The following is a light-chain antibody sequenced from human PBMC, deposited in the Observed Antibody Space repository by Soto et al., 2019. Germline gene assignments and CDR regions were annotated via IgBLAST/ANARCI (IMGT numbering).Light chain of an antibody. CDR2: GAS. CDR1: QSVSSSY. V-gene: IGKV3-20*01. CDR3: QHNCSSLYT. J-gene: IGKJ2*01. Sequence: EIVLTQSPGTLSLSPGERATLSCRASQSVSSSYLAWYQQKPGQAPRLLIDGASSRATAITDRFSGSGSGTNFTLSIIRSEPDDFAYYYRQHNCSSLYTFGPGTKLDIK.